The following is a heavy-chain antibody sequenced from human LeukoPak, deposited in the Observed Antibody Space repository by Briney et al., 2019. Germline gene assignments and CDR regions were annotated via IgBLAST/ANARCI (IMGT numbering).Heavy chain of an antibody. CDR2: INHNRGNT. J-gene: IGHJ3*01. V-gene: IGHV1-2*02. CDR1: GYTFTGYY. D-gene: IGHD2-21*01. CDR3: ASTSAYCGGECYPKKGDDFDV. Sequence: ASVKVSCKSSGYTFTGYYMHCVRQAPGQGLGWMVWINHNRGNTNYAQNFQGRVTMTRLTSISTAYMELSRLTSDDTAAYYCASTSAYCGGECYPKKGDDFDVWGQGTMVTVSS.